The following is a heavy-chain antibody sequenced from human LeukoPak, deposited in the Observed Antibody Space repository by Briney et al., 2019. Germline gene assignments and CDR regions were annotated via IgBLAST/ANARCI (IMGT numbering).Heavy chain of an antibody. D-gene: IGHD1-26*01. CDR1: GYSFNNNW. J-gene: IGHJ4*02. V-gene: IGHV5-51*01. CDR2: IYPGDSDT. Sequence: GESLKISCKGSGYSFNNNWIVWVRQKPGEGPEWMGSIYPGDSDTRSSQSLPDHVTISVVKSLSTTYLQWSSLKASDSAMYYCARRSSGTYPGDYFDYWGQGALVTVSS. CDR3: ARRSSGTYPGDYFDY.